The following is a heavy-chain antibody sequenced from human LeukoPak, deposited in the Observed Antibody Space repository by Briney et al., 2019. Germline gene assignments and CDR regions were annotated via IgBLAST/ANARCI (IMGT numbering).Heavy chain of an antibody. J-gene: IGHJ5*02. D-gene: IGHD2-2*01. Sequence: AGGSLRLSCAASGFTFSSYWMHWVRQAPGKGLVCVSRINSDGSSTSYADSAKGRFTISRDNAKNTLYLQMNSLRAEDTAVYYCARGVGYCSSTSCYWWFDPWGQGTLVTVSS. CDR1: GFTFSSYW. V-gene: IGHV3-74*01. CDR2: INSDGSST. CDR3: ARGVGYCSSTSCYWWFDP.